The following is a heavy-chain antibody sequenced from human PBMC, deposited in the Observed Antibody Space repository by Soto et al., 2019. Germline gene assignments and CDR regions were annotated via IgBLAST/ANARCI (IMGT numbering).Heavy chain of an antibody. CDR1: GASIAGRSY. Sequence: SETLSITCSVSGASIAGRSYWSWIRQPAGKGLEWIGRFSLSGTTNYSPSLRSRVTMSADVSKNQFSLRLTSVTAADTALYYCARGMTPPGAPAWYYFDSWGQGTLVTVSS. J-gene: IGHJ4*02. CDR2: FSLSGTT. D-gene: IGHD2-8*02. CDR3: ARGMTPPGAPAWYYFDS. V-gene: IGHV4-4*07.